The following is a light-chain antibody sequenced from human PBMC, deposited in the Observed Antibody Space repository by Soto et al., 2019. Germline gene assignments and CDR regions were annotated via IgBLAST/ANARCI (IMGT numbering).Light chain of an antibody. J-gene: IGKJ2*01. Sequence: EIVLTQSPGTLSLSPGERATLSCRASQSVGGTYLAWYQQKPGQAHSLLIHDASRRATGIPDRFSGSGSETDFTLTISRLEPEDFAVYLGQQYGRSPYTFGQGTKLEIK. CDR3: QQYGRSPYT. CDR1: QSVGGTY. CDR2: DAS. V-gene: IGKV3-20*01.